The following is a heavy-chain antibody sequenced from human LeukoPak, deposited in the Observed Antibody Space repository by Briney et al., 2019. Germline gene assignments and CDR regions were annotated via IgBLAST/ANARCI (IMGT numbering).Heavy chain of an antibody. Sequence: GGSLRLSCAASGSTFSNYWMTWVRQAPGKGLEWVANIKLDGSEKYYVDSVKGRFTISRDNAKNSLYLQMNSLRAEDTAVYHCARGHSISPNWFDPWGQGTLVTVSS. CDR3: ARGHSISPNWFDP. V-gene: IGHV3-7*01. CDR2: IKLDGSEK. CDR1: GSTFSNYW. J-gene: IGHJ5*02. D-gene: IGHD6-13*01.